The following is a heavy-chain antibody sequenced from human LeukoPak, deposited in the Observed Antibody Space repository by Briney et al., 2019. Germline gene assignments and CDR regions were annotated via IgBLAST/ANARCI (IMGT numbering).Heavy chain of an antibody. CDR3: ARGAAANRDP. D-gene: IGHD6-13*01. CDR2: ISSSSSYI. J-gene: IGHJ5*02. V-gene: IGHV3-21*01. CDR1: GFTFSTYS. Sequence: GGSLRLSCAVSGFTFSTYSMNWVRQAPGKGLEWVSSISSSSSYIYYADSVKGRFTISRDNAKNSLYLQMNSLRAEDTAVYYCARGAAANRDPWGQGTLVTVSS.